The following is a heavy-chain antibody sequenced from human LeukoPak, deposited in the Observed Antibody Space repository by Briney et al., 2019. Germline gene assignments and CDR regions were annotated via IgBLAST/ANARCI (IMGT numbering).Heavy chain of an antibody. CDR1: GYTFTSYG. J-gene: IGHJ5*02. Sequence: ASVKVSCKASGYTFTSYGISWVRQAPGQGLEWMGWISAYNGNTNYAQKLQGRVTITTDKSTSTAYMELSSLRSEDTAVYYCARGDFWSGYYFWFDPWGQGTLVTVSS. D-gene: IGHD3-3*01. CDR3: ARGDFWSGYYFWFDP. CDR2: ISAYNGNT. V-gene: IGHV1-18*01.